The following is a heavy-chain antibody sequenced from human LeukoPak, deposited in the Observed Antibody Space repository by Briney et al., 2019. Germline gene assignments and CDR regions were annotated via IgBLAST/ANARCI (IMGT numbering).Heavy chain of an antibody. J-gene: IGHJ4*02. V-gene: IGHV1-8*01. CDR3: AALGYCSSTSCYEWGVNY. Sequence: ASVKVSCKASGYTFTSYDINWVRQATGQGLEWMGWMNPNSGNTGYAQKFQGRVTMTRNTSISTAYMELSSLRSEDTAVYYCAALGYCSSTSCYEWGVNYWSQGTLVTVSS. D-gene: IGHD2-2*01. CDR2: MNPNSGNT. CDR1: GYTFTSYD.